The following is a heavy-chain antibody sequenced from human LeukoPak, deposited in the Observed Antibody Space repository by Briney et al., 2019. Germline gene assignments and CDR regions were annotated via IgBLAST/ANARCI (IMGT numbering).Heavy chain of an antibody. J-gene: IGHJ6*03. CDR3: ARSRGVAGPETYYYYYYYMDV. Sequence: PSETLSLTCAVSGGSFSGYYWSWIRQPPGKGLEWMGEINHSGSTNYNPSLKSRVTISVDTSKNQFSLKLRSVTASDSAVYYCARSRGVAGPETYYYYYYYMDVWGKGTTVTVSS. CDR1: GGSFSGYY. V-gene: IGHV4-34*01. D-gene: IGHD6-19*01. CDR2: INHSGST.